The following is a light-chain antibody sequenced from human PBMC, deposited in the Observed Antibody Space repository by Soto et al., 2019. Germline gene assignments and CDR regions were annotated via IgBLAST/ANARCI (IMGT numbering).Light chain of an antibody. Sequence: IGLKQSPGTLSLSTGERATLSCRASQSVSSSYLAWYQQKPGQAPRLLIYGASSRATGIPDRFSGSGSGTDFTLTISSLEPEDFAVYYCQQRSNWPPITFGQGTRLENK. CDR2: GAS. V-gene: IGKV3D-20*02. J-gene: IGKJ5*01. CDR1: QSVSSSY. CDR3: QQRSNWPPIT.